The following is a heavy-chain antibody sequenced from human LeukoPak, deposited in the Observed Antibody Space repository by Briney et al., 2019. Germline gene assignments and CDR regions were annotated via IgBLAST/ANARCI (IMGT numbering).Heavy chain of an antibody. V-gene: IGHV3-23*01. CDR1: GGSISSYC. CDR2: IRGSGGGT. Sequence: ETLSLTCTVSGGSISSYCWSWVRQAPGKGLEWVSAIRGSGGGTNYGDSVKGRFTISRDNSKNTLYLEMKSLRAEDTAVYYCAKDWEYCSGGSCRTYGGLDYWGQGTLVTVSS. CDR3: AKDWEYCSGGSCRTYGGLDY. D-gene: IGHD2-15*01. J-gene: IGHJ4*02.